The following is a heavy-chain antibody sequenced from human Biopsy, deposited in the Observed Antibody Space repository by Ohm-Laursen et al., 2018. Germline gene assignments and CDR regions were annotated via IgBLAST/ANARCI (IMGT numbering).Heavy chain of an antibody. V-gene: IGHV4-61*01. Sequence: TLSLTCTVSGDSLTSGPENWSWIRQSPGQGLEYIGFIYSGGDTNYNPSLQNRVTMSVDTSKNQFSLKLSSVIAADTAVYYCARGRRTSGWPYFANWGQGTLVIVSS. J-gene: IGHJ4*02. CDR1: GDSLTSGPEN. D-gene: IGHD6-19*01. CDR2: IYSGGDT. CDR3: ARGRRTSGWPYFAN.